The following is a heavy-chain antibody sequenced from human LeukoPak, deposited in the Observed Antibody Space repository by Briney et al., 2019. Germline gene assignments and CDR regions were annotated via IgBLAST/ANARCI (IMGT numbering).Heavy chain of an antibody. D-gene: IGHD2/OR15-2a*01. J-gene: IGHJ4*02. CDR2: IKQDGSEK. CDR1: GFTFSSYW. V-gene: IGHV3-7*01. Sequence: GGSLRLSCAASGFTFSSYWMSWVRQAPEKGLEWVANIKQDGSEKYYVDSVKGRFTISRDNAKNSLYPQMNSLRAEDTAVYYCAREGPTNIAHIDYWGQGALVTVSS. CDR3: AREGPTNIAHIDY.